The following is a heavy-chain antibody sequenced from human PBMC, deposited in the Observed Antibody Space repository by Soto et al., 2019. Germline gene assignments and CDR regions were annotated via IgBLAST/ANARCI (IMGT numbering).Heavy chain of an antibody. CDR1: GFTFSSYS. D-gene: IGHD3-22*01. Sequence: GGSLRLSCAASGFTFSSYSMNWVRQAPGKGLERVSYISSSSSTIYYADSVKGRFTISRDNAKNSLYLQMNSLRAEDTAVYYCAKEPAPYYYDSSGYYYLDYWGQGTLVTVSS. CDR2: ISSSSSTI. CDR3: AKEPAPYYYDSSGYYYLDY. V-gene: IGHV3-48*01. J-gene: IGHJ4*02.